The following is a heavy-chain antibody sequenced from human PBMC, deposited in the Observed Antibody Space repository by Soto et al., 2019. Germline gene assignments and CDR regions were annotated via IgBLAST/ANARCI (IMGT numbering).Heavy chain of an antibody. CDR3: AKDAVYNDGLWLMDS. CDR2: VVGSGGEI. J-gene: IGHJ5*02. D-gene: IGHD2-21*01. CDR1: GFTISTYA. Sequence: ESGGGLVQPGGSLRLSCAASGFTISTYAMTWVRQAPGKGLECVSGVVGSGGEIYYADSVKGRFTISKDNSKNTLYLQMNSLRDEDTAVYYCAKDAVYNDGLWLMDSWGQGTLVTVSS. V-gene: IGHV3-23*01.